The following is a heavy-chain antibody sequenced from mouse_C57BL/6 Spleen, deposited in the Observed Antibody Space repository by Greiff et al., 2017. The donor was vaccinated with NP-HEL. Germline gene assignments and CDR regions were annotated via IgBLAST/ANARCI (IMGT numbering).Heavy chain of an antibody. CDR2: IYPSDSET. Sequence: VQLQQPGAELVRPGSSVKLSCKASGYTFTSYWMDWVKQRPGQGLEWIGNIYPSDSETHYNQKFKDKATLTVDKSSSTAYMQLSSLTSEDSAVYYCALITTVVNYYAMDYWGQGTSVTVSS. CDR3: ALITTVVNYYAMDY. D-gene: IGHD1-1*01. CDR1: GYTFTSYW. J-gene: IGHJ4*01. V-gene: IGHV1-61*01.